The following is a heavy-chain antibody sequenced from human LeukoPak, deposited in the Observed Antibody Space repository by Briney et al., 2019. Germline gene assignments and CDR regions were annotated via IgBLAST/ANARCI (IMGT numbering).Heavy chain of an antibody. J-gene: IGHJ4*02. Sequence: GGSLRLSSAASGFTFSHYAMHWVRQAPGKGLEWVAVISYDGSHQYSAYSVKGRLTISRDNSRHTLYLQMNSLRPEDTAVYYCARARNGTLKYWGQGTLVTVSS. V-gene: IGHV3-30*01. D-gene: IGHD1-26*01. CDR1: GFTFSHYA. CDR2: ISYDGSHQ. CDR3: ARARNGTLKY.